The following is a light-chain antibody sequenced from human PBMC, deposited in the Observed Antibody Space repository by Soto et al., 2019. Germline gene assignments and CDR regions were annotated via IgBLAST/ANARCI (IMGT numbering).Light chain of an antibody. V-gene: IGLV2-14*01. CDR3: SSYTSSSTLAYV. CDR1: SSDVGAYNY. J-gene: IGLJ1*01. CDR2: EVS. Sequence: QSALTQPASVSASPGQSITISCTGTSSDVGAYNYVSWYQQHPGKAPKLMIYEVSNWPSGVSNRFSGSKSGSTASLTISGLQAEDEADYYCSSYTSSSTLAYVFGTGTKLTVL.